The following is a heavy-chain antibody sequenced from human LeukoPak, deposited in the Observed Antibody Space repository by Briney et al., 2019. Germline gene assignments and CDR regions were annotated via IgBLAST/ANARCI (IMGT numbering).Heavy chain of an antibody. D-gene: IGHD3-22*01. Sequence: SETLSLTCAVYGGSFSGYYWSWIRQPPGKGLEWIGEINHSGSTNYNPSLKSRVTISVDTSKNQFSLKLSSVTAADTAVYYCARGRSYYDSSDFVFDAFDIWGQGTMVTVSS. CDR3: ARGRSYYDSSDFVFDAFDI. CDR1: GGSFSGYY. V-gene: IGHV4-34*01. J-gene: IGHJ3*02. CDR2: INHSGST.